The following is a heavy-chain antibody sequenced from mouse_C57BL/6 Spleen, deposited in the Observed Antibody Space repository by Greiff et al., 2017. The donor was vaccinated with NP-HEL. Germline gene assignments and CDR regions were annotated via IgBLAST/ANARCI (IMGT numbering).Heavy chain of an antibody. D-gene: IGHD1-1*01. CDR1: GFTFSSYS. CDR2: ISSGGSYT. J-gene: IGHJ4*01. V-gene: IGHV5-6*01. CDR3: ARKYYGSGGASYAMDY. Sequence: EVQGVESGGDLVKPGGSLKLSCAASGFTFSSYSMSWVRQTPDKRLEWVATISSGGSYTYYPDSVKGRFTISRDNAKNTLYLQMSSLKSEDTAMYYCARKYYGSGGASYAMDYWGQGTSVTVSS.